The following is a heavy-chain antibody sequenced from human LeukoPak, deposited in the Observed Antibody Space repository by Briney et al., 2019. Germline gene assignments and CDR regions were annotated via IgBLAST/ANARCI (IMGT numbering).Heavy chain of an antibody. CDR1: GFTFSDYG. J-gene: IGHJ4*02. D-gene: IGHD3-22*01. CDR3: AKVALFSGYYPPFDY. CDR2: ISYDGSNE. Sequence: GGSLRLSCAASGFTFSDYGMHWVRQAPGKGLEWVAVISYDGSNEYYADSVKGRFTISRDNSKNTLFLQMNSLRPEDTAVYHCAKVALFSGYYPPFDYWGQGTLVTVSS. V-gene: IGHV3-30*18.